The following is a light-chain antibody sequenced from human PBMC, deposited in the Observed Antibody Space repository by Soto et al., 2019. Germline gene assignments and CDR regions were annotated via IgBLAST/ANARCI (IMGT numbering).Light chain of an antibody. J-gene: IGLJ3*02. CDR3: GAWDGRWNGLL. V-gene: IGLV1-44*01. CDR1: SSNIGTYT. CDR2: NNN. Sequence: QSVLTQPPSMSGTPGQRVTISCSGGSSNIGTYTVTWYQHLPATAPKHLIYNNNQRPSGVPDRFSGSRSGTSASLVISGLQSEDEGEYYCGAWDGRWNGLLFGGGTKVTVL.